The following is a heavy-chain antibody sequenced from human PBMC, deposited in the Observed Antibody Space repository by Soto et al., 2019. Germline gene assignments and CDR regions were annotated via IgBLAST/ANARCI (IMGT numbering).Heavy chain of an antibody. V-gene: IGHV3-53*01. CDR3: ARVRMEYSYGHYYYYGMDV. D-gene: IGHD5-18*01. Sequence: PGGSLRLSCAASGFTVSSNYMSWVRQAPGKGLEGVSVIYSGGSTYYADSVKGRFTISRDNSKNTRYLQMNSLRAEDTAVYYCARVRMEYSYGHYYYYGMDVWGQGTTVTVSS. CDR2: IYSGGST. J-gene: IGHJ6*02. CDR1: GFTVSSNY.